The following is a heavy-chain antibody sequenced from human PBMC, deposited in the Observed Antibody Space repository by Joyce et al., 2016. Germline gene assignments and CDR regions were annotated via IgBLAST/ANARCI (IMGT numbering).Heavy chain of an antibody. Sequence: EVQLVESGGGLVKPGGSLRRSWSASGFTFSSYSMSWVRQATGKGLEWFSSLSRNSSYIKYTDSVKCRFTISRDNAKNSLYLQMNSLRVEDTAVYYCARSSYTNGIFDYWGQGTLVTVSS. V-gene: IGHV3-21*01. J-gene: IGHJ4*02. D-gene: IGHD2-8*01. CDR1: GFTFSSYS. CDR3: ARSSYTNGIFDY. CDR2: LSRNSSYI.